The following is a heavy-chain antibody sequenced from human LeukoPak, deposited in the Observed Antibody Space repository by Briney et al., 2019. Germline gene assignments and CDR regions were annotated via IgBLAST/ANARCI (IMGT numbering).Heavy chain of an antibody. Sequence: PSETLSLTCTVSGGSISSYYWSWIRQPPGKGLEWIGEINHSGSTNYNPSLKSRVTISVNTSKNQFSLKLSSVTAADTAVYYCARLAGYSSSWYFYYYYYMDVWGKGTTVTISS. J-gene: IGHJ6*03. CDR3: ARLAGYSSSWYFYYYYYMDV. V-gene: IGHV4-34*01. D-gene: IGHD6-13*01. CDR2: INHSGST. CDR1: GGSISSYY.